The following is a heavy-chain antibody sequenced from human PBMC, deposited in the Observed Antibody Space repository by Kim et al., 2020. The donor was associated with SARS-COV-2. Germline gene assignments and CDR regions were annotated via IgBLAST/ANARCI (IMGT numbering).Heavy chain of an antibody. CDR1: GFTFSSYS. CDR3: ARGAQEVPAAADRFDY. CDR2: ISSSSSYI. V-gene: IGHV3-21*01. J-gene: IGHJ4*02. D-gene: IGHD2-2*01. Sequence: GGSLRLSCAASGFTFSSYSMNWVRQAPGKGLEWVSSISSSSSYIYYADSVKGRFTISRDNAKNSLYLQMNSLRAEDTAVYYCARGAQEVPAAADRFDYWGQGTLVTVSS.